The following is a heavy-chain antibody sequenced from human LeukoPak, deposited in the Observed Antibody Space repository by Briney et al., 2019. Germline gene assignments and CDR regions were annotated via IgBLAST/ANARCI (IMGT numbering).Heavy chain of an antibody. Sequence: GGTLRLSCAASGFTFSSHGMNWVRQAPGKGLEWVANIKQDGSEKYYVDSVKGRFTISRDNAKNSLYLQMNSLRAEDTAVYYCARAKHTLLWFGELFDYWGQGTLVTVSS. V-gene: IGHV3-7*01. CDR3: ARAKHTLLWFGELFDY. CDR1: GFTFSSHG. J-gene: IGHJ4*02. D-gene: IGHD3-10*01. CDR2: IKQDGSEK.